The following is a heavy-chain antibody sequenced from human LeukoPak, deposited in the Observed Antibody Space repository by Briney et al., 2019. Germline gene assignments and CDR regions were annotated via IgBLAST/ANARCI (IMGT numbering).Heavy chain of an antibody. CDR3: TTDLTTVTTRYYYYYYYMDV. Sequence: GGSLRLSCAASGFTFSNAWMSWVRQAPGKGLEWVGRIKSKTDGGTTDYAAPAKGRFTISRDDSKNTLYLQMNSLKTEDTAVYYCTTDLTTVTTRYYYYYYYMDVWGKGTTVTVSS. V-gene: IGHV3-15*01. CDR2: IKSKTDGGTT. D-gene: IGHD4-17*01. CDR1: GFTFSNAW. J-gene: IGHJ6*03.